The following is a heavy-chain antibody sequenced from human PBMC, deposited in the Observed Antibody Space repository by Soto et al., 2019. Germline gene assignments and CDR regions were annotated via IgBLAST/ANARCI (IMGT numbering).Heavy chain of an antibody. J-gene: IGHJ5*02. D-gene: IGHD3-10*02. V-gene: IGHV4-59*08. CDR2: ISHSGTT. CDR1: GGSISDSF. CDR3: ARRVLMTMWGVDNWLDP. Sequence: SETLSLTCTVSGGSISDSFWNWIRQTPGKGLEWIGHISHSGTTNYNPSFESRVTISVDTSKNQFSLRLSSVTAADTALYYCARRVLMTMWGVDNWLDPWGQGTLVTVSS.